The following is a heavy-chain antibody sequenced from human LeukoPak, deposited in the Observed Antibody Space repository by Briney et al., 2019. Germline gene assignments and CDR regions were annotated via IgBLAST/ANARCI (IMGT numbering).Heavy chain of an antibody. CDR3: ARAGYCGDGGCRGGSAFDV. J-gene: IGHJ3*01. CDR2: ISAYNGNT. CDR1: GYTFTSYD. Sequence: ASVKVSCKASGYTFTSYDINWVRQATGQGLEWMGWISAYNGNTNYAQKLQGRVTMTTDTSTSTAYMELRSLRSDDTAVYYCARAGYCGDGGCRGGSAFDVWGQGTMVTVSS. D-gene: IGHD2-15*01. V-gene: IGHV1-18*01.